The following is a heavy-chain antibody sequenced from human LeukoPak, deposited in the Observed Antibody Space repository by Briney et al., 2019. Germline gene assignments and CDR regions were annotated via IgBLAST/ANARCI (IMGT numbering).Heavy chain of an antibody. CDR3: ANDFDH. V-gene: IGHV3-23*01. J-gene: IGHJ4*02. CDR1: GFTFDDYA. CDR2: ISGSDDNT. Sequence: GGSLRLSCAASGFTFDDYAMHWVRQAPGKGLEWVSTISGSDDNTYYADSVKGRFTISRDISKNTLYLQMNSLRADDTALYYCANDFDHWGQGTLVTASS.